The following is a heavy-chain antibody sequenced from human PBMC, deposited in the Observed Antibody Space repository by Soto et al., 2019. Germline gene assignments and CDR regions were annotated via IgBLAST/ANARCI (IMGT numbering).Heavy chain of an antibody. CDR2: INPNSGDT. V-gene: IGHV1-2*04. CDR3: ARDYGMDV. Sequence: ASVKVSCKASGYIFAGYYMHWVRQAPGQGLEWMGWINPNSGDTNYTQKFQGWVTMTRDTSISTAYMELSRLRSEDTAVYYCARDYGMDVWGQGTTVTVSS. CDR1: GYIFAGYY. J-gene: IGHJ6*02.